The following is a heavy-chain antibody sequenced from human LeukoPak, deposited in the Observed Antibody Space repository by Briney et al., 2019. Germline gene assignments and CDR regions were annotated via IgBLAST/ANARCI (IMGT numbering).Heavy chain of an antibody. CDR2: IYHSGST. J-gene: IGHJ4*02. CDR3: ARLWGYYGSGSPFGY. D-gene: IGHD3-10*01. Sequence: PSETLSLTCAVSGGSISSSNWWSWVRQPPGKGLEWIGEIYHSGSTNYNPSLKSRVTISVDTSKNQFSLKLSSVTAADTAVYYCARLWGYYGSGSPFGYWGQGTLVTVSS. V-gene: IGHV4-4*02. CDR1: GGSISSSNW.